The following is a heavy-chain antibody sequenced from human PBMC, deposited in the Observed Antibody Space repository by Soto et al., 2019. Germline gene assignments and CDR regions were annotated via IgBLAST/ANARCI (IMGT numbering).Heavy chain of an antibody. J-gene: IGHJ4*02. CDR3: ARRNCKSTSCFFDY. CDR2: INPGGDST. D-gene: IGHD2-2*01. Sequence: RASVKVSCKASGYTFTSYYMHWVRHAPGQGLEWMGIINPGGDSTSYAQKFQGRVSMTRDTSTSTIYMELSSLRYEDTAVYYCARRNCKSTSCFFDYWGQGTMVTVYS. V-gene: IGHV1-46*01. CDR1: GYTFTSYY.